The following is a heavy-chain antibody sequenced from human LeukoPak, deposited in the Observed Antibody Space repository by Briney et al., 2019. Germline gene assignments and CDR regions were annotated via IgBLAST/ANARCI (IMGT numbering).Heavy chain of an antibody. J-gene: IGHJ4*02. CDR1: GFTFGSSA. Sequence: GRSLRLSCAASGFTFGSSAMSWVRQAPGKGLEWVSAISGSGGSIYYADSVKGRFTFSRDNSTNTLYVQMNSLRAEDTAVYYSARGTAATPKAPFDYWGQGTLVTVSS. D-gene: IGHD6-13*01. CDR3: ARGTAATPKAPFDY. V-gene: IGHV3-23*01. CDR2: ISGSGGSI.